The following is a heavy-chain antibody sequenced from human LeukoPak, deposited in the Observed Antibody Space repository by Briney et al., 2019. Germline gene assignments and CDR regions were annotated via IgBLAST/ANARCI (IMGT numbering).Heavy chain of an antibody. CDR1: GGSMTTHY. Sequence: SETLSLTCIVSGGSMTTHYWRWFRQPPGKGLEWIGYFYYSGTTNYNSSLESRVTISVDTSKNQFSLRLNSVTAADTAFYYCARGGWYQDYWGQGTLVTVSS. J-gene: IGHJ4*02. CDR3: ARGGWYQDY. V-gene: IGHV4-59*11. D-gene: IGHD6-19*01. CDR2: FYYSGTT.